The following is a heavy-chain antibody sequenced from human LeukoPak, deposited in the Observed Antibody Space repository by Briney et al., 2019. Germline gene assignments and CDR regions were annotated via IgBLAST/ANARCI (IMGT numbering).Heavy chain of an antibody. CDR1: GFTFSSYG. CDR3: AKDRYGDYPDY. J-gene: IGHJ4*02. Sequence: QAGGSLRLSCAAPGFTFSSYGMHWVRQAPGKGLEWVAVISYDGSNKYYADSVKGRFTISRDNSKNTLYLQMNSLRAEDTAVYYCAKDRYGDYPDYWGQGTLVTVSS. V-gene: IGHV3-30*18. CDR2: ISYDGSNK. D-gene: IGHD4-17*01.